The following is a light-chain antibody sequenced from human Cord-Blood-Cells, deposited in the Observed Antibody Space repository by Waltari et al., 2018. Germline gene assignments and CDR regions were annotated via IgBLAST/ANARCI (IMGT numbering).Light chain of an antibody. CDR3: QQSDGTPLYT. J-gene: IGKJ2*01. Sequence: DIQLTQSPSSLSASVGDRVTITCRASQSISSYLNWYQQKPGKAPKLLIYAASSLQRGVPSRFSGSGSGTDFTLTISSLQPEDFATYYCQQSDGTPLYTFGQGTKVEIK. CDR2: AAS. V-gene: IGKV1-39*01. CDR1: QSISSY.